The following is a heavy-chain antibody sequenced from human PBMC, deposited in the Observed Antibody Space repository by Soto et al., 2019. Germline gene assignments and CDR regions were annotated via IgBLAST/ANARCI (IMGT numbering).Heavy chain of an antibody. CDR2: IYYSGST. Sequence: QVQLQESGPGLVKTSQTLSLTCTVSGGSISSGGYYWSWIRQHPGKGLEWIGYIYYSGSTYYNPSLKSRVTISVDTSKNQFSLKLSSVTAADTAVYYCARDQVIAAAGTLGWFDPWGQGTLVTVSS. D-gene: IGHD6-13*01. J-gene: IGHJ5*02. V-gene: IGHV4-31*03. CDR1: GGSISSGGYY. CDR3: ARDQVIAAAGTLGWFDP.